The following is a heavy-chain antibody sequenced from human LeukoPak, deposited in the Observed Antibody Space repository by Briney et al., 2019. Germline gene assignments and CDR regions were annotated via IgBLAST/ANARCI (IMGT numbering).Heavy chain of an antibody. CDR3: ARGRRQDYFDY. V-gene: IGHV4-34*01. CDR2: INHSGST. J-gene: IGHJ4*02. CDR1: GFTLRSYS. Sequence: GSLRLSCAASGFTLRSYSMNWVRQPPGKGLEWIGEINHSGSTNYNPSLKSRVTISVDTSKNQFSLKLSSVTAADTAVYYCARGRRQDYFDYWGQGTLVTVSS.